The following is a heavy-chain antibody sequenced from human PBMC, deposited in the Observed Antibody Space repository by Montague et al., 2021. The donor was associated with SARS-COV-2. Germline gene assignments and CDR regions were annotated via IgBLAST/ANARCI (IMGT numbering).Heavy chain of an antibody. Sequence: SETLSLTCAVYGGSFSGNYWSWIRQPPGKGLEWIGEINHSGRTNYNPSLKSRVTISVDTSKNQFSLKLSSVTAADTAVYYCARGFDYWGQGTLVTVSS. CDR1: GGSFSGNY. CDR2: INHSGRT. CDR3: ARGFDY. V-gene: IGHV4-34*01. J-gene: IGHJ4*02.